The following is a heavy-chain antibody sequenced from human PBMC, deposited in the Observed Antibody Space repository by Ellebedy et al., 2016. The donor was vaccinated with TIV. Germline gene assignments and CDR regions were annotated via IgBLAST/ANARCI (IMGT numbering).Heavy chain of an antibody. Sequence: PGGSLRLSCAASGFTFSSSWVHWVRQVPGKGLVWVARINGDGSNIGDADSVKGRFTISRDNAKSTLYLQMNSLRAEDTAVYYCSKEIGSRNDAFEIWGQGTVVIVSS. D-gene: IGHD1-14*01. CDR3: SKEIGSRNDAFEI. CDR1: GFTFSSSW. J-gene: IGHJ3*02. V-gene: IGHV3-74*01. CDR2: INGDGSNI.